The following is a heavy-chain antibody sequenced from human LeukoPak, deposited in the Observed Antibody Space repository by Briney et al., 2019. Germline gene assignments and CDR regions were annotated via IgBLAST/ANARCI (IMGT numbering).Heavy chain of an antibody. D-gene: IGHD6-19*01. CDR3: ARQGTYSSAIGMGY. CDR2: ITSGSDTI. CDR1: GFTFSSFS. Sequence: GGSLRLSCAASGFTFSSFSMNWVRQTPGKGLEWVSYITSGSDTIYYADSVKGRFTISRDNAKNSLYLLMNSLRAEDTAVYYCARQGTYSSAIGMGYWGQGTLVTVSS. J-gene: IGHJ4*02. V-gene: IGHV3-48*01.